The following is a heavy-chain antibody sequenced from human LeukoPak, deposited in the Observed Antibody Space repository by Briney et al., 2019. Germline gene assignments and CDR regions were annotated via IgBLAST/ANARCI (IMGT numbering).Heavy chain of an antibody. CDR2: ISSSSSYI. CDR1: GFTFSSYS. Sequence: PGGSLRLSCAASGFTFSSYSMNWVRQAPGKGLEWVSSISSSSSYIYYADSVKGRFTISRDNAKNSLYLQMNSLRAEDTAVYYCARDGAPLKGLDYYYYYYMDVWGEGTTVTVSS. V-gene: IGHV3-21*01. D-gene: IGHD2-8*01. CDR3: ARDGAPLKGLDYYYYYYMDV. J-gene: IGHJ6*03.